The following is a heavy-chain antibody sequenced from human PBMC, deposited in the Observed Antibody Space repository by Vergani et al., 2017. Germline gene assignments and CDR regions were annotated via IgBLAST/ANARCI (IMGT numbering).Heavy chain of an antibody. Sequence: QVQLQESGPGLVKPSETLSLTCTVSGGSISSHYWSWIRRPPGKGLEWIGFIYYIGSTNSNPSLRSRVTISLATSKSQISLKLSSVTAADTAVYYCARIIAVAYYYYYYMDVWGKGTTVTVSS. CDR1: GGSISSHY. CDR3: ARIIAVAYYYYYYMDV. V-gene: IGHV4-59*08. D-gene: IGHD6-19*01. CDR2: IYYIGST. J-gene: IGHJ6*03.